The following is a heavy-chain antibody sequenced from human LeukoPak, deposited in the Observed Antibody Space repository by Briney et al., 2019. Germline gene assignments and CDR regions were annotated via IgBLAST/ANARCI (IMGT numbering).Heavy chain of an antibody. CDR1: GGSISSSSYY. CDR2: IFYSGNT. J-gene: IGHJ4*02. V-gene: IGHV4-39*01. D-gene: IGHD2-2*01. CDR3: ARYHGSPKHFDY. Sequence: SETLSLTCTVSGGSISSSSYYWGWIRQPPGKGLEWIGNIFYSGNTYYNPSLKSRVTISVDTSKNQFSLRLSSVTAADTAVYYCARYHGSPKHFDYWGQGTLVTVSS.